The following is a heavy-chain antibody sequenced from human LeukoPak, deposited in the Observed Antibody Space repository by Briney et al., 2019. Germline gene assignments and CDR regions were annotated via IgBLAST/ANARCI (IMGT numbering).Heavy chain of an antibody. CDR2: ISDTGNT. V-gene: IGHV3-23*01. J-gene: IGHJ4*02. D-gene: IGHD2-15*01. CDR3: AKAPVTTCRGAFCYPFDY. Sequence: GGSLRLSCAASGFTLSSYAMSWVRQAPGKGLEWVSAISDTGNTYHADSVKGRFTISRDISKNKLFLQMNRLRPEDAAVYYCAKAPVTTCRGAFCYPFDYWGLGTLVTVSS. CDR1: GFTLSSYA.